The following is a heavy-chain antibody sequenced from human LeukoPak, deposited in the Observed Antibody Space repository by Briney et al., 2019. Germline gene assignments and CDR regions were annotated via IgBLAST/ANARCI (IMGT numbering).Heavy chain of an antibody. CDR2: INSDGSST. J-gene: IGHJ4*02. CDR3: ARGSWDTIFGAFDY. D-gene: IGHD3-3*01. V-gene: IGHV3-74*01. CDR1: GFTFSSYW. Sequence: PGGSLRLSCAASGFTFSSYWMHWVRQAPGKGLVWVSRINSDGSSTSYADSVKGRFTISRDNAKNTLYLQMNSLRAEDMAVYYCARGSWDTIFGAFDYWGQGTLVTVSS.